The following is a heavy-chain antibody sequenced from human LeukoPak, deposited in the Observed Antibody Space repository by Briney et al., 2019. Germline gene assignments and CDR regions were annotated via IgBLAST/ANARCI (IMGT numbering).Heavy chain of an antibody. Sequence: ASVKVSCKASGYTFTSYDINWVRQATGQGLEWMGWMNPNSGNTGYAQKFQGRVTMTRNTSISTAYMELSSLRSEDTAAYYCARVSFGDEQCLDYWGQGTLVTVSS. D-gene: IGHD4-17*01. CDR3: ARVSFGDEQCLDY. J-gene: IGHJ4*02. CDR2: MNPNSGNT. CDR1: GYTFTSYD. V-gene: IGHV1-8*01.